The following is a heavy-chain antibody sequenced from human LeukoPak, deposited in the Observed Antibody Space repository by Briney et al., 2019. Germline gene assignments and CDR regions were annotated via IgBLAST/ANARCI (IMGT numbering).Heavy chain of an antibody. CDR2: INTNSGNP. V-gene: IGHV7-4-1*02. Sequence: ASVKVSCKASRYTFTSYAMNWVRQAPGQGLEWMGWINTNSGNPTYAQGFTGRFVFSLDTSVSTAYLQISSLKAEDTAVYYCARGSPYYYDSSALGNALAPRDFDYWGQGTLVTVSS. CDR3: ARGSPYYYDSSALGNALAPRDFDY. J-gene: IGHJ4*02. D-gene: IGHD3-22*01. CDR1: RYTFTSYA.